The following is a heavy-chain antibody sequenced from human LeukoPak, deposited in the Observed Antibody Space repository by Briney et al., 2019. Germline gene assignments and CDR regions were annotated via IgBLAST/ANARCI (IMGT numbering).Heavy chain of an antibody. D-gene: IGHD3-22*01. CDR3: ARDADDSSGYSNFDY. J-gene: IGHJ4*02. V-gene: IGHV1-46*01. CDR1: GYTFTGYY. CDR2: INPSGGST. Sequence: GASVKVSCKASGYTFTGYYIHWVRQAPGQGLEWMGIINPSGGSTSYAQKFQGRVTMTRDTSTSTVYMELSSLRSEDTAVYYCARDADDSSGYSNFDYWGQGTLVTVSS.